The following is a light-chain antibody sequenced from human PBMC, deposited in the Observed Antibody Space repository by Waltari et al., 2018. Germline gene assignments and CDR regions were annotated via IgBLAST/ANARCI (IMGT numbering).Light chain of an antibody. CDR1: SSDVGGYNY. CDR2: DVS. V-gene: IGLV2-11*01. Sequence: QSALTQPRSVSGSPGQSVTISCTGPSSDVGGYNYVSWYQQHPGKAPKLMIYDVSKRPSGVPDRFAGSKSGNTASLTISGLQAEDEADYYCCSYAGSYTSYVVFGGGTKLTVL. CDR3: CSYAGSYTSYVV. J-gene: IGLJ2*01.